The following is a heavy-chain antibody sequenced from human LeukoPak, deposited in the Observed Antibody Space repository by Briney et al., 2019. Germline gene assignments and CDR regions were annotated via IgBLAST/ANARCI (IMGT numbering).Heavy chain of an antibody. J-gene: IGHJ5*02. CDR2: MYYTGTT. V-gene: IGHV4-39*07. D-gene: IGHD2-21*01. Sequence: SETLSLTCSVSGGSIRSLGYSWGWIRQPPGKGLEWIASMYYTGTTYYNPSLKSRVTMSVDTSKDQFSLNLTSVTAADTAVFYCAGSVCAFAGRGWFDPWGQGTLVTGSS. CDR3: AGSVCAFAGRGWFDP. CDR1: GGSIRSLGYS.